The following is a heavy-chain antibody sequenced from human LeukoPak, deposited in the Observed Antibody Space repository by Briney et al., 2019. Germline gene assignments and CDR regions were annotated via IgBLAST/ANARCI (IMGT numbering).Heavy chain of an antibody. CDR1: GGSISSTTYY. V-gene: IGHV4-39*01. D-gene: IGHD2/OR15-2a*01. J-gene: IGHJ4*02. Sequence: PSETLSLTCTVSGGSISSTTYYWGWLRQPPGKGLEWIGTIYYTGSTYYSPSLKSRVTISLDTSKNQFSLKLSSVTAADTAVYYCAGHHPRNTVDFWGQGTLVTVSS. CDR2: IYYTGST. CDR3: AGHHPRNTVDF.